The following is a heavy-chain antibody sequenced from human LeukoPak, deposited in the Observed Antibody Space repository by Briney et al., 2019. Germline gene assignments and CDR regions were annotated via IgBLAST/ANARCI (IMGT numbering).Heavy chain of an antibody. CDR3: ARGPEYSSSSGSPKYYYYMDV. CDR1: GGSISSSCYY. V-gene: IGHV4-39*01. D-gene: IGHD6-6*01. J-gene: IGHJ6*03. Sequence: SETLSLTCTVSGGSISSSCYYWGWIRQPPGKGLEWNGSNHYSGSTYYNPSLKSRVNMSVDTSKNQFSLKLSSVTAADTAVYYCARGPEYSSSSGSPKYYYYMDVWGKGTTVTVSS. CDR2: NHYSGST.